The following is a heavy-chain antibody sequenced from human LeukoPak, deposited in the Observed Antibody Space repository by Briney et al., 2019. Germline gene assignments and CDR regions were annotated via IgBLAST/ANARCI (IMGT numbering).Heavy chain of an antibody. J-gene: IGHJ1*01. D-gene: IGHD6-13*01. V-gene: IGHV3-7*01. CDR3: ARESTAGYNSSWYGFRN. CDR1: GFTFSGYW. Sequence: PGGSLRLSCAASGFTFSGYWMSWVRQAPGKGLEWVANINQDGSEKYYVDSVKGRFTISRDNAKNSLFLQMGSLRVEDTAVYNCARESTAGYNSSWYGFRNWGQGTLVSVSS. CDR2: INQDGSEK.